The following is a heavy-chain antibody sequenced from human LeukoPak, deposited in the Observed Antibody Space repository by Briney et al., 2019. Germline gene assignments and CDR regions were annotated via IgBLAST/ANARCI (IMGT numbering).Heavy chain of an antibody. Sequence: SETLSLTCTVSGGSVSSGSYYWSWIRQPPGKGLEWIGYIYYSGSTNYNPTLKSRVTISVDTSKNQFSLKLSSVTAADTAVYYCARVEMATIGYDYWGQGTLVTVSS. J-gene: IGHJ4*02. CDR3: ARVEMATIGYDY. V-gene: IGHV4-61*01. CDR2: IYYSGST. D-gene: IGHD5-24*01. CDR1: GGSVSSGSYY.